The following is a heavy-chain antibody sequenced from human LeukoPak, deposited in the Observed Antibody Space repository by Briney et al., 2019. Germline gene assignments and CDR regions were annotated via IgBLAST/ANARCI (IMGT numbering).Heavy chain of an antibody. J-gene: IGHJ5*02. CDR1: GGSISSGGYY. Sequence: SQTLSLTCTVSGGSISSGGYYWSWIRQHPGKGLEWIGYIYYSGSTYYNPSLKSRVTISVDTSKNQFSLKLSSVTAADTAVYYCARDKGYGSGSCYDWFDPWGQGTLVTVSS. V-gene: IGHV4-31*03. D-gene: IGHD3-10*01. CDR2: IYYSGST. CDR3: ARDKGYGSGSCYDWFDP.